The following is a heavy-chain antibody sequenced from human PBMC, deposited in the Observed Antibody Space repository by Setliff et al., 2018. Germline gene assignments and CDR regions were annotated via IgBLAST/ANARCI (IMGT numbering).Heavy chain of an antibody. CDR2: IRSKAYGGTT. Sequence: GGSLRLSCTASGFTFGDYAMSWVRQAPGKGLEWVGFIRSKAYGGTTEYAASVKGRFTISRDDSKSIAYLQMNSLKTEDTAVYYCTRVGRQLVYYYYGMDVWGQGITVTVSS. J-gene: IGHJ6*02. CDR1: GFTFGDYA. CDR3: TRVGRQLVYYYYGMDV. D-gene: IGHD6-13*01. V-gene: IGHV3-49*04.